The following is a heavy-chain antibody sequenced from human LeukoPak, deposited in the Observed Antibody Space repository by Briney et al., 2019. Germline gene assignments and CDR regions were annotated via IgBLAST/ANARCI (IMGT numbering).Heavy chain of an antibody. Sequence: KPSETLSLTCTVSGGSISSSRYYWGWIRQPPGKGLEWIGSIYYSGSTNYNPSLKSRVTISVDTSKNQFSLKLSSVTAADTAVYYCARGGYYGSGNDFRFDPWGQGTLVTVSS. V-gene: IGHV4-39*07. CDR2: IYYSGST. D-gene: IGHD3-10*01. CDR1: GGSISSSRYY. CDR3: ARGGYYGSGNDFRFDP. J-gene: IGHJ5*02.